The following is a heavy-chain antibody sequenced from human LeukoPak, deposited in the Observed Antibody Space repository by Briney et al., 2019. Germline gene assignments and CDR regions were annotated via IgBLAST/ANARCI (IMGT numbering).Heavy chain of an antibody. CDR2: IMPLFGTA. CDR3: ARKLRLGGNWFDP. CDR1: GGTFNNSA. J-gene: IGHJ5*02. V-gene: IGHV1-69*05. D-gene: IGHD1-26*01. Sequence: SVKVSCKTSGGTFNNSAISWVRQAPGQGLEWLGGIMPLFGTAGYAQKFQGRVTITKDEPTRTVYLELTSLTSDDTALYYCARKLRLGGNWFDPWGQGTLVTVSS.